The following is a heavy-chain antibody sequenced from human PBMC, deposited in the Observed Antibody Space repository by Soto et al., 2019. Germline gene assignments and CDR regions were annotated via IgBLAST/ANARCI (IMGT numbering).Heavy chain of an antibody. CDR2: ISSSGGTI. CDR3: ARSTGYDYVWGSYPTIYYYYGMDV. J-gene: IGHJ6*02. V-gene: IGHV3-48*03. Sequence: SLRLSCAASGFTFSSYEMNWVRQAPGKGLEWVSYISSSGGTIYYADSVKGRFTISRDNAKNSLYLQMNSLRAEDTAVYYCARSTGYDYVWGSYPTIYYYYGMDVWGQGTTVTVSS. CDR1: GFTFSSYE. D-gene: IGHD3-16*02.